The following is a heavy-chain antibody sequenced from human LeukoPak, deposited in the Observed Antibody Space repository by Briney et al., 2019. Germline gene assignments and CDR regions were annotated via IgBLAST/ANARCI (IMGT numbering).Heavy chain of an antibody. Sequence: GSLRLSCAASGFTFSDYYMSWIRPAPGKGLEWVSYISSSGSTIYYADSVKGRFTISRDNAKNSLYLQMNSLRAEDTAVYYCARDRYDFWSGYLGYYFDYWGQGTLVTVSS. V-gene: IGHV3-11*01. D-gene: IGHD3-3*01. CDR2: ISSSGSTI. J-gene: IGHJ4*02. CDR3: ARDRYDFWSGYLGYYFDY. CDR1: GFTFSDYY.